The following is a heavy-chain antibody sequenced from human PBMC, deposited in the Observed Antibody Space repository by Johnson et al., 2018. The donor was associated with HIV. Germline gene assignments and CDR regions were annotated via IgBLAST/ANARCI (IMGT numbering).Heavy chain of an antibody. D-gene: IGHD1-26*01. Sequence: QVQLVESGGGVVQPGRSLRLSCAASGFSFTKYAMHWVRQAPGKGLEWVAIISSDESYIHYGDSVKGRFIVSKDNSKNTLYLQMSSLRAEDTAVYYCAIEGAPSARDFGAFDIWGQGTMVTVSS. CDR2: ISSDESYI. CDR3: AIEGAPSARDFGAFDI. CDR1: GFSFTKYA. V-gene: IGHV3-30*04. J-gene: IGHJ3*02.